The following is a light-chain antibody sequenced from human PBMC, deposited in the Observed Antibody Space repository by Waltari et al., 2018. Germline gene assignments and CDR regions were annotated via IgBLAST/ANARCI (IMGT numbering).Light chain of an antibody. CDR2: DIN. Sequence: QSALTQPRSVSGSPGQSVTISCTGTSNAVGVYNYVSWYQQHPDKAPKLIIYDINKRPSGVPDRFSGSKSGNTASLTISGLQAEDEADYYCCSYVGSNTYWVFGGGTKLTVL. J-gene: IGLJ3*02. V-gene: IGLV2-11*01. CDR1: SNAVGVYNY. CDR3: CSYVGSNTYWV.